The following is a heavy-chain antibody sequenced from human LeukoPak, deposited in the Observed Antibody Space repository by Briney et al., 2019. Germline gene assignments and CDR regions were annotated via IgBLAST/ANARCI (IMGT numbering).Heavy chain of an antibody. Sequence: PSGTLSLTCAVSGGSISSSNWWSWVRQPPGKGLEWIGEIYHSGSTNYNPSLKSRVTISVDKSKNQFSLKLSSVTAADTAVYYCARSRRSGSYLDAFDIWGQGTMVTVSS. V-gene: IGHV4-4*02. CDR3: ARSRRSGSYLDAFDI. CDR2: IYHSGST. D-gene: IGHD1-26*01. CDR1: GGSISSSNW. J-gene: IGHJ3*02.